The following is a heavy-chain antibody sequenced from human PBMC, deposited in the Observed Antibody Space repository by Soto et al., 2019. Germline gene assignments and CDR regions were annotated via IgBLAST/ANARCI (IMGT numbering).Heavy chain of an antibody. D-gene: IGHD3-22*01. CDR2: ISAYNGNT. Sequence: ASVKVSCKASGYTFTSYGISWVRQAPGQGLEWMGWISAYNGNTNYAQKLQGRVTMTTDTSTSTAYMELRSLRSDDTAVYYCAREDYYYDSSGYYYVVGSDHWGQGTLVTVSS. J-gene: IGHJ4*02. CDR3: AREDYYYDSSGYYYVVGSDH. V-gene: IGHV1-18*01. CDR1: GYTFTSYG.